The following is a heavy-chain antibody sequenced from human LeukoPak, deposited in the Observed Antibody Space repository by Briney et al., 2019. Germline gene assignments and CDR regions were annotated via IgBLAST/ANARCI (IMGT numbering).Heavy chain of an antibody. CDR3: AREGLNAFDI. CDR1: GGSISSYY. V-gene: IGHV4-59*01. D-gene: IGHD3-22*01. Sequence: SETLSLTCTVSGGSISSYYWSWIRQPPGKGLEWIGYIYYSGSTNYNPSLKSRVTISVDTSKNQFSLKLSSVTAADTAVYYCAREGLNAFDIWGQGTMVTVSS. J-gene: IGHJ3*02. CDR2: IYYSGST.